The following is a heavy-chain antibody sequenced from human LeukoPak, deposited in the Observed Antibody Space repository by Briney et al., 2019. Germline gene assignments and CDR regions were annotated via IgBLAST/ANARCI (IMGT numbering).Heavy chain of an antibody. Sequence: ASVKVSCKASGGTFSSYAISWVRQAPGQGLEWMGGIIPIFGTANYAQKFQGRVTITADESTSTAYMELSSLRSEDTAVYCCARGRDSSGWSPNFDYWGQGPWVTVSS. CDR2: IIPIFGTA. CDR3: ARGRDSSGWSPNFDY. D-gene: IGHD6-13*01. CDR1: GGTFSSYA. V-gene: IGHV1-69*01. J-gene: IGHJ4*02.